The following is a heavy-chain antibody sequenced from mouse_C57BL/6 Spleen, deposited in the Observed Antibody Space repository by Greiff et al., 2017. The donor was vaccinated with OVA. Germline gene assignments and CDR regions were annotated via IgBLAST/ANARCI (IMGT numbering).Heavy chain of an antibody. CDR1: GFTFSSYG. CDR3: ARQTPITTYFDY. D-gene: IGHD1-1*01. V-gene: IGHV5-6*01. J-gene: IGHJ2*01. Sequence: DVHLVESGGDLVKPGGSLKLSCAASGFTFSSYGMSWVRQTPDKRLEWVATISSGGSYTYYPDSVKGRFTISRDNAKNTLYLQMSSLKSEDTAMYYCARQTPITTYFDYWGQGTTLTVSS. CDR2: ISSGGSYT.